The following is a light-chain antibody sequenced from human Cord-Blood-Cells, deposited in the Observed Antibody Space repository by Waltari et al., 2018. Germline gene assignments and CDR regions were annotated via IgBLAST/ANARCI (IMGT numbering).Light chain of an antibody. CDR1: SSDVGGYNY. CDR2: EVS. V-gene: IGLV2-8*01. Sequence: QSALTQPPSASGSPGQSVTISCTGTSSDVGGYNYVSWYQQHPGKAPKLMIYEVSKRPSGVPGRFAGANAGNTASLTVSGLQAEDEADYYGSSYAGSNNVVFGGGTKLTVL. J-gene: IGLJ2*01. CDR3: SSYAGSNNVV.